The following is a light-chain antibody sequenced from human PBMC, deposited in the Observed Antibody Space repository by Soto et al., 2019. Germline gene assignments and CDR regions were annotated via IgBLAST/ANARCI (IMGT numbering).Light chain of an antibody. CDR2: LGS. Sequence: DIVMTESPLSLHVTPGEPASISCRSSQRLLHSNGYKYLDWYLQKPGQSPQLLIYLGSNRASGAPDRFSGSGSGTDFTLKISRVEAEDVGVYYCMQALQTPWTFGQGTKVEIK. CDR3: MQALQTPWT. V-gene: IGKV2-28*01. J-gene: IGKJ1*01. CDR1: QRLLHSNGYKY.